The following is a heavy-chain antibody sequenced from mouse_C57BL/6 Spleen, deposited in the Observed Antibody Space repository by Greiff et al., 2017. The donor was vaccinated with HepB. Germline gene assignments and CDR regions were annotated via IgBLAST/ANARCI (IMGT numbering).Heavy chain of an antibody. CDR1: GFSLSTSGMG. D-gene: IGHD2-5*01. Sequence: QVTLKECGPGILQSSQTLSLTCSFSGFSLSTSGMGVSWIRQPSGKGLEWLAHIYWDDDKRYNPSLKSRLTISKDTSRNQVFLKITSVDTADTATYYCARNSNSVFDYWGQGTTLTVSS. CDR2: IYWDDDK. CDR3: ARNSNSVFDY. J-gene: IGHJ2*01. V-gene: IGHV8-12*01.